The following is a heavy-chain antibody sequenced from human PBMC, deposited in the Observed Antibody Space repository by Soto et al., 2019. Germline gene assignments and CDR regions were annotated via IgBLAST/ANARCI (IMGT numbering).Heavy chain of an antibody. CDR2: ISTRSSYI. V-gene: IGHV3-21*01. J-gene: IGHJ4*02. D-gene: IGHD2-2*01. Sequence: EVQLVESGGGPVKPGGSLRLSCAASGFTFSTYTMNWVRQAPGKGLEWVSSISTRSSYIYYADSVKGRFTISRDDAENSLYLHMSSLRAEDTAVYYCARGLIKYQLLCATDLWGKGTLVTVSS. CDR1: GFTFSTYT. CDR3: ARGLIKYQLLCATDL.